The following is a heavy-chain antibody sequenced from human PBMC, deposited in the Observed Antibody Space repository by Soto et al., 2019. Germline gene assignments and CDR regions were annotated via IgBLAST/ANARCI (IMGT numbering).Heavy chain of an antibody. V-gene: IGHV4-61*01. J-gene: IGHJ4*02. Sequence: TSETLSLTCTVSGGSVSSGSYYWSWIRQPPGKGLEWIGYIYYSGSTNYNPSLKSRVTISVDTSKNQFSLKLTSMTAADTAVYYCARMGYYYDNTVRYFLLDYWGQGTLVTVSS. CDR3: ARMGYYYDNTVRYFLLDY. D-gene: IGHD3-22*01. CDR2: IYYSGST. CDR1: GGSVSSGSYY.